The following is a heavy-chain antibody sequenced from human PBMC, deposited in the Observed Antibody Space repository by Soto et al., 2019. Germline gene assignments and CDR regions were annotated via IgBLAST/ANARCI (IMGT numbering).Heavy chain of an antibody. V-gene: IGHV3-30*18. CDR2: ISYDGSDK. CDR3: AKSPNFYCSNPNCYKFYFDF. D-gene: IGHD2-2*02. Sequence: QEQLVESGGGVVQPGRSLRLSCAASGFTFNTYGMHWVRQAPGKGLEWVAVISYDGSDKYYADSVKGRFIISRDNSKNTLYLQMNSLRGEDTAIYYCAKSPNFYCSNPNCYKFYFDFWGQGALVTVSS. CDR1: GFTFNTYG. J-gene: IGHJ4*02.